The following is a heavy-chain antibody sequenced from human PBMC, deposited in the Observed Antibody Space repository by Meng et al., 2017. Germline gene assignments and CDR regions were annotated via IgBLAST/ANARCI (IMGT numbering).Heavy chain of an antibody. J-gene: IGHJ3*02. CDR1: GGSISSSSYY. CDR2: IYYSGST. Sequence: LRLSCTVSGGSISSSSYYWGWIRQPPGKGLEWIGSIYYSGSTYYNPSLKSRVTISVDTSKNQFSLKLSSVTAADTAVYYCARDHASYYAFDIWGQGTMVTVSS. D-gene: IGHD1-26*01. CDR3: ARDHASYYAFDI. V-gene: IGHV4-39*07.